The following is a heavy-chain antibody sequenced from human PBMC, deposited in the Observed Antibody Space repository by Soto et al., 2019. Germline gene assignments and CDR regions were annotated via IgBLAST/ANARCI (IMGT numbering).Heavy chain of an antibody. CDR2: ISYDGSNK. J-gene: IGHJ6*02. Sequence: QVQLVESGGGVVQPGRSLRLSCAAYGFTFSSYAMHWVRQAPGKGLEWVAVISYDGSNKYYADSVKGRFTISRDNSKNTLYLQMNSLRAEDTAVYYCARVNSSSWYGLYYYYYGMDVWGQGTTVTVSS. CDR3: ARVNSSSWYGLYYYYYGMDV. D-gene: IGHD6-13*01. CDR1: GFTFSSYA. V-gene: IGHV3-30-3*01.